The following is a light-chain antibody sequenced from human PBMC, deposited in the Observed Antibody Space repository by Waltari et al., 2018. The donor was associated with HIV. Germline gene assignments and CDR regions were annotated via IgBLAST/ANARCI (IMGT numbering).Light chain of an antibody. J-gene: IGLJ3*02. Sequence: QSALTQPPAASGPPGQSVTISCTGTTSNVGGYKYVSWYQQHPGKAPMLMIYEVSKRPAGVPDRFSASKSGNTASLTGSGLQAEDESDYYCSSYAGSHNWVFGGGTKLTVL. V-gene: IGLV2-8*01. CDR1: TSNVGGYKY. CDR3: SSYAGSHNWV. CDR2: EVS.